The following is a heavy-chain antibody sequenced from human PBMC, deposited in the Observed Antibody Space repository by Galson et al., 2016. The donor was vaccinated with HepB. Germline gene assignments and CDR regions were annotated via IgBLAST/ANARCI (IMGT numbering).Heavy chain of an antibody. D-gene: IGHD3-10*01. CDR2: INAGNGNT. J-gene: IGHJ4*02. Sequence: SVKVSCKASGYTFTSYAIHWVRQAPGQRLEWMGWINAGNGNTRYSHKFQGRVTITSDTSASTAYMELSSLRSEDTAVYYCARDRDPRFGELDYWGQGTLVTVSS. V-gene: IGHV1-3*01. CDR1: GYTFTSYA. CDR3: ARDRDPRFGELDY.